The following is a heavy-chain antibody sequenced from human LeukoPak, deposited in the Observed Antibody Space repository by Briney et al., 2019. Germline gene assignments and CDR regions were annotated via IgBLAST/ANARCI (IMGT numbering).Heavy chain of an antibody. Sequence: PSETLSLTCTVSGDSIISGGYYWSWLRQHPGKGLEWIGYIYYSGTTYYNPSLKSRVTMSVDTSKNQFSLKLSSVTAADTAIYYCARDPVGPGWFDPWGQGTLVTFSS. V-gene: IGHV4-31*02. CDR3: ARDPVGPGWFDP. J-gene: IGHJ5*02. D-gene: IGHD1-26*01. CDR1: GDSIISGGYY. CDR2: IYYSGTT.